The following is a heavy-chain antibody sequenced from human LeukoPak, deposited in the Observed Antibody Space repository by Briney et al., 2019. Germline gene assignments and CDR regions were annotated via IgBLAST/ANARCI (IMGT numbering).Heavy chain of an antibody. CDR2: MYREDSDT. CDR1: GYSFTSYW. CDR3: ARRGSSHDAYDI. D-gene: IGHD6-13*01. J-gene: IGHJ3*02. V-gene: IGHV5-51*01. Sequence: GESLKISCKGSGYSFTSYWIAWVRQMPGKGLEWMGIMYREDSDTRYSPSFQGQVTISADRSISTAYLQWGSLKASDTAIYYCARRGSSHDAYDIWGQGTMVTVSS.